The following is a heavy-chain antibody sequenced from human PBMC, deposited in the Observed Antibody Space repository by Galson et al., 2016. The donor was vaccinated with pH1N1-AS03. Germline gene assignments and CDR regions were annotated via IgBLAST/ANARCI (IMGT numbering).Heavy chain of an antibody. J-gene: IGHJ5*02. V-gene: IGHV1-18*04. CDR3: ARAWEPHMGMDCFDP. CDR1: GYTFTSYG. Sequence: SVKVSCKASGYTFTSYGISWVRQAPGQGREWMGWVSGHDGKTNYAENMEGRVTMTADTSTRTAYMELRSLRADDTAGYYCARAWEPHMGMDCFDPWGQGTLVTVSS. CDR2: VSGHDGKT. D-gene: IGHD1-26*01.